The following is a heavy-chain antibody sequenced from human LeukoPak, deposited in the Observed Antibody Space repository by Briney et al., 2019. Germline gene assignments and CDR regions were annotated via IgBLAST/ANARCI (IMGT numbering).Heavy chain of an antibody. CDR3: TTGGGYCSSTSCSSLNDY. CDR2: IRSKAYGGTT. J-gene: IGHJ4*02. V-gene: IGHV3-49*04. CDR1: GFTFGDYA. D-gene: IGHD2-2*01. Sequence: GGSLRLSCTASGFTFGDYAMSWVRQAPGKGLEWVGFIRSKAYGGTTEYAASVKGRFTISRDDSKSIAYLQMNSLKTEDTAVYYCTTGGGYCSSTSCSSLNDYWGQGTLATVSS.